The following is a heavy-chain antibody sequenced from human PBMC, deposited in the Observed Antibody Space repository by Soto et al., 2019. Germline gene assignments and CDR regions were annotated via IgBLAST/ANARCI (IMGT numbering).Heavy chain of an antibody. J-gene: IGHJ4*02. CDR2: ISGSGGST. Sequence: EVQLSESGGGLVQPGGSLRLSCAASGFTFSSYAMSWVRQAPGKGLEWVSAISGSGGSTYYADSVKGRFTISRDNSNNTLYLELNSLRAEDTAVFYCVFGRGGYTKDFDYWGQGTLVTVSS. CDR1: GFTFSSYA. CDR3: VFGRGGYTKDFDY. D-gene: IGHD1-1*01. V-gene: IGHV3-23*01.